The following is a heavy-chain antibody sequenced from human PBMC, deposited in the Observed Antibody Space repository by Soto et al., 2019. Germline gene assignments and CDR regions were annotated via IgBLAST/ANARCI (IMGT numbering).Heavy chain of an antibody. CDR1: GFTFSTYA. D-gene: IGHD5-12*01. V-gene: IGHV3-64*07. J-gene: IGHJ4*02. Sequence: EVQLVESGGGLVQPGGSLRLSCAASGFTFSTYAMHWVRQAPGKGLEYDSAINSNGGSTFYADSLRGRFTISRDNSKNTVFLQMGSLRAEDTAIYYCARAFGYSGYDQLDQWGQGTLVTVSS. CDR2: INSNGGST. CDR3: ARAFGYSGYDQLDQ.